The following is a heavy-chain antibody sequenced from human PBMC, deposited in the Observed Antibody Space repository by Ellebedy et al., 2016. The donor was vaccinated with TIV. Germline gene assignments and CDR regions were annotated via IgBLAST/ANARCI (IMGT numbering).Heavy chain of an antibody. CDR3: ARGSHASTWT. Sequence: MPSETLSLTCAISGDSVSSTSSAWSWIRQSTSRGLEWLARTYYRSEWYYDYAVSVRGRLSISPDTSKNQFSLQLNSVTPEDSAVYYCARGSHASTWTWGQGTLVTVSS. V-gene: IGHV6-1*01. D-gene: IGHD2-2*01. J-gene: IGHJ5*02. CDR2: TYYRSEWYY. CDR1: GDSVSSTSSA.